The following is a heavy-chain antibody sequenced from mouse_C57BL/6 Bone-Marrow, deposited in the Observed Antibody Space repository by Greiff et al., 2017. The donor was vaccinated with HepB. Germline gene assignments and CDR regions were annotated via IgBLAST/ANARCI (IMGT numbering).Heavy chain of an antibody. Sequence: QVQLQQPGAELVKPGASVKLSCKASGYTFTSYWMHWVKQGPGQGLEWIGMIHPNSGSTNYNEKFKSKATLTVDKSSSTAYMQLSSLTSEDSAVYYCARSGPITTVVATPYYAMDYWGQGTSVTVSS. CDR3: ARSGPITTVVATPYYAMDY. J-gene: IGHJ4*01. CDR2: IHPNSGST. D-gene: IGHD1-1*01. V-gene: IGHV1-64*01. CDR1: GYTFTSYW.